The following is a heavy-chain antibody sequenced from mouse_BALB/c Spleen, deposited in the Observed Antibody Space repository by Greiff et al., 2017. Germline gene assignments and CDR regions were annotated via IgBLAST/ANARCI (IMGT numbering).Heavy chain of an antibody. J-gene: IGHJ3*01. Sequence: EVKLVESGGGLLKPGGSLKLSCAASGFTFSSYAMSWVRQSPEKRLEWVAEISSGGSYTYYPDTVTGRFTISRDNAKNTLYLEMSSLRSEDTAMYYCARDRETARAPFAYWGQGTLVTVSA. CDR1: GFTFSSYA. CDR2: ISSGGSYT. V-gene: IGHV5-9-4*01. D-gene: IGHD3-2*01. CDR3: ARDRETARAPFAY.